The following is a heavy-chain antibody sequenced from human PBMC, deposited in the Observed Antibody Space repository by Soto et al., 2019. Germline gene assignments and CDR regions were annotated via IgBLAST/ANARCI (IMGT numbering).Heavy chain of an antibody. CDR1: GFTFSSYA. V-gene: IGHV3-21*01. Sequence: EVQLVESGGGLVKPGGSLRLSCEASGFTFSSYAMNWVRQAPGKGLEWVSFISSISTYIYHADSVKGRFSISRDNAKNFLYLQMNSLRADDTAVYYCAKTGVDTAVARRGDYFYGMDVWGQGTTVSVFS. J-gene: IGHJ6*02. CDR2: ISSISTYI. CDR3: AKTGVDTAVARRGDYFYGMDV. D-gene: IGHD5-18*01.